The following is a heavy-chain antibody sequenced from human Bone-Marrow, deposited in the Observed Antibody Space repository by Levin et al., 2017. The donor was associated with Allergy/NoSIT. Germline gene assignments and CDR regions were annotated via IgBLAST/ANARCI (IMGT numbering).Heavy chain of an antibody. CDR3: ARDGGAYYDFWSGYYPRRGGGAYYYYGMDV. D-gene: IGHD3-3*01. J-gene: IGHJ6*02. CDR1: GFTFSSYS. CDR2: ISSSSSYI. V-gene: IGHV3-21*01. Sequence: GGSLRLSCAASGFTFSSYSMNWVRQAPGKGLEWVSSISSSSSYIYYADSVKGRFTISRDNAKNSLYLQMNSLRAEDTAVYYCARDGGAYYDFWSGYYPRRGGGAYYYYGMDVWGQGTTVTVSS.